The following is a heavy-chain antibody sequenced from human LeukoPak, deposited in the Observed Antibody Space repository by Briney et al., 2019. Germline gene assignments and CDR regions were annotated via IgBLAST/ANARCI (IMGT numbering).Heavy chain of an antibody. D-gene: IGHD1-14*01. Sequence: SETLSLTCAVYGGSFSGYYWSWIRQPPGKGLEWIGEINHSGSTNYNPSLKSRVTISVDTSKNQFSLKLSSVTAADTAVYYCARGTGVLREPIGYWGQGTLVTVSS. CDR3: ARGTGVLREPIGY. V-gene: IGHV4-34*01. CDR2: INHSGST. J-gene: IGHJ4*02. CDR1: GGSFSGYY.